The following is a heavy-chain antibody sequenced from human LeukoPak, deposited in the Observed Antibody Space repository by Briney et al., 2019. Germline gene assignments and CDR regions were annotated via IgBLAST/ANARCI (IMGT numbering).Heavy chain of an antibody. V-gene: IGHV3-53*01. J-gene: IGHJ4*02. CDR1: GFTVSSNY. D-gene: IGHD6-13*01. CDR2: IYSGGST. Sequence: GGSLRLSCAASGFTVSSNYMNWVRQPPGKGLEWVSVIYSGGSTYYADSVKGRFTISRDNSKNTLYLQMSSLRAEDTAVYYCAGSIAAADDYWGQGTLVTVSS. CDR3: AGSIAAADDY.